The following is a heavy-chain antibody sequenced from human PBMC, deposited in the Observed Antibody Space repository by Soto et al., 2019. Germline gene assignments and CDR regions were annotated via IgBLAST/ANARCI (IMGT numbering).Heavy chain of an antibody. J-gene: IGHJ6*02. CDR3: ARGDRGGSGSPASYYYSGWDV. CDR1: GFTLSSYA. V-gene: IGHV3-23*01. Sequence: DVQLLEPGGNLVQPGGSLTLSCSASGFTLSSYAMSWVRQAPGKGLEWVSSISAGGDMTYNSDSVKGRFTISRDNANNAVFLQMHNLRIEDTALYYCARGDRGGSGSPASYYYSGWDVWGQGATVTVS. CDR2: ISAGGDMT. D-gene: IGHD3-10*01.